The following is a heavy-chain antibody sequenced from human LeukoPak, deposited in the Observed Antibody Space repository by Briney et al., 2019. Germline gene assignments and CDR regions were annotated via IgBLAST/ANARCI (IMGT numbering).Heavy chain of an antibody. CDR1: GGTFSSYA. CDR2: IIPIFGTA. Sequence: ASVKVSCKASGGTFSSYAISWVRQAPGQGLEWMGRIIPIFGTANYAQKFQGRVTITTDESTSTAYMELSSLRSEDTAVYYCAATTVTTIDYWGQGTLVTVSP. J-gene: IGHJ4*02. CDR3: AATTVTTIDY. V-gene: IGHV1-69*05. D-gene: IGHD4-17*01.